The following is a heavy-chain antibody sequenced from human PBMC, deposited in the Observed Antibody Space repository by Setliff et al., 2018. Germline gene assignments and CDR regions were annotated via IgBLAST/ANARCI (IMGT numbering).Heavy chain of an antibody. J-gene: IGHJ6*02. V-gene: IGHV3-48*04. Sequence: GGSLRLSCAASGFTFSSYSMNWVRQAPGKGLEWVSYISSSSSTIYYADSVKGRFTISRDNAKNSLYLQMNSLRAEDTAVYYCARSVIGYYYYYGMDVWGQGTLVTVSS. CDR3: ARSVIGYYYYYGMDV. CDR1: GFTFSSYS. CDR2: ISSSSSTI. D-gene: IGHD3-10*01.